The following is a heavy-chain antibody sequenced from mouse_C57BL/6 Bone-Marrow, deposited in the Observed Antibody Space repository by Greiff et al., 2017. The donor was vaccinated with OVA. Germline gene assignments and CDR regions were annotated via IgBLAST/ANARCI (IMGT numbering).Heavy chain of an antibody. CDR2: ISDGGSYS. J-gene: IGHJ3*01. V-gene: IGHV5-4*01. D-gene: IGHD1-1*01. CDR1: GFTFSSYA. CDR3: ARENYYGSSLGWFAY. Sequence: EVQLVESGGGLVKPGGSLKLSCAASGFTFSSYAMSWVRQTPEKRLEWVATISDGGSYSYYPDNVKGRFPISRDNAKNNLYLQMSQLKSEDTAMYYCARENYYGSSLGWFAYWGQGTLVTVSA.